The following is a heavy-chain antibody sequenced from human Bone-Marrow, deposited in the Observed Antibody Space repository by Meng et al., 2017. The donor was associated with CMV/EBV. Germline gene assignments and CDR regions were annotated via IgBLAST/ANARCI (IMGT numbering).Heavy chain of an antibody. J-gene: IGHJ5*02. D-gene: IGHD5-18*01. V-gene: IGHV4-39*07. Sequence: SETLSLTCTVSGGSISSSSYYWGWIRQPPGKGLEWIGSIYYSGSTYYNPSLKSRVTISVDTSKNQFSLKLSSVTAADTAVYYCARRGRGYSYGLPGNWFDPWGQGTLVTVSS. CDR3: ARRGRGYSYGLPGNWFDP. CDR2: IYYSGST. CDR1: GGSISSSSYY.